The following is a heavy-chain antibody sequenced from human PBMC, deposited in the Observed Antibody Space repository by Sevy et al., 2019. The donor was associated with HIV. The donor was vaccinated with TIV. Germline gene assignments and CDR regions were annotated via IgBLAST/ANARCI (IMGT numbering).Heavy chain of an antibody. CDR1: GFTFSSYG. Sequence: GGSLRLSCAASGFTFSSYGMHWVRQAPGKGLEWVAVIWNDRSNKHYADSVKGRFTISRDNSKNTLYLQVNSLRAEDTAVYYCASLPNNYYDSGGFSGNDAFDIWGQGTMVTVSS. D-gene: IGHD3-22*01. J-gene: IGHJ3*02. CDR3: ASLPNNYYDSGGFSGNDAFDI. CDR2: IWNDRSNK. V-gene: IGHV3-33*01.